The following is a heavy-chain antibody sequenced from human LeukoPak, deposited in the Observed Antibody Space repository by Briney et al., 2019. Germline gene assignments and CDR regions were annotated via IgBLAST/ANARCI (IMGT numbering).Heavy chain of an antibody. CDR1: GFTVSSNC. Sequence: GGSLRLSCAASGFTVSSNCMSWVRQAPGKGLEWVSVIYSGGRTYYADSVKGRFIISRDNSKNTLYLQMNSLRVEDTAVYYCARDPTYYDSRRGAFDIWGQGTMVTVSS. J-gene: IGHJ3*02. V-gene: IGHV3-66*01. D-gene: IGHD3-22*01. CDR2: IYSGGRT. CDR3: ARDPTYYDSRRGAFDI.